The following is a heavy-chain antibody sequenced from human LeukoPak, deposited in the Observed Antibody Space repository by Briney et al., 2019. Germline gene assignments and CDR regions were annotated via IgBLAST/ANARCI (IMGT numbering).Heavy chain of an antibody. Sequence: GGSLTLSCAASGFTVSSNYMSWVRQAPGKGLEWVSVIYSGGSTYYADSVKGRFTISRDNSKNTLYLQMNSLRAEDTAVYYCARSHMSRGGGSCYIDYWGQGTLVTVSS. D-gene: IGHD2-15*01. CDR3: ARSHMSRGGGSCYIDY. CDR2: IYSGGST. J-gene: IGHJ4*02. V-gene: IGHV3-53*01. CDR1: GFTVSSNY.